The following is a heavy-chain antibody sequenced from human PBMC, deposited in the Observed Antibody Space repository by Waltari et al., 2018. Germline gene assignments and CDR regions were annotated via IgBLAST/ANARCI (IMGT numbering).Heavy chain of an antibody. CDR3: ASRSSSSHSYDY. Sequence: EVQLVVSGGGLVKPGGSLRLSCAASGFTFSSYSMNWVRQAPGKGLEWVSSISSSSSYIYYADSVKGRFTISRDNAKNSLYLQMNSLRAEDTAVYYCASRSSSSHSYDYWGQGTLVTVSS. D-gene: IGHD6-6*01. J-gene: IGHJ4*02. CDR2: ISSSSSYI. CDR1: GFTFSSYS. V-gene: IGHV3-21*01.